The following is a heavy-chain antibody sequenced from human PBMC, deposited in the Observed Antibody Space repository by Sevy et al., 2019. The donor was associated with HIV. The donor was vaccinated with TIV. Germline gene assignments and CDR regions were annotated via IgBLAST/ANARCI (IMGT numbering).Heavy chain of an antibody. D-gene: IGHD2-2*01. J-gene: IGHJ4*02. V-gene: IGHV3-74*01. CDR1: GFTFSSNW. CDR2: INSDGSST. CDR3: ARVHSSTWPLPPDN. Sequence: GGSLRLSCVASGFTFSSNWMHWDRQAPGKGLVWVSRINSDGSSTSYADSVKGRFTISRDNAKNTLYLQMNGLRAEDTAVYYCARVHSSTWPLPPDNWGQRTLVTVSS.